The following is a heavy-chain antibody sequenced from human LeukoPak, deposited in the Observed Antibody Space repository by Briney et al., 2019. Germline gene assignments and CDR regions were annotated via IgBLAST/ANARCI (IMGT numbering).Heavy chain of an antibody. Sequence: SETLSLTCTVSGGSISSLYWSWIRQPPGKGLEWIGCIYYSGSTNYNPSLKSRVTISVDTSKNQFSLKLSSVTAADTAVYYCARALLLYDFWSGYYTQDYYYYMDVWGKGTTVTVSS. CDR3: ARALLLYDFWSGYYTQDYYYYMDV. CDR2: IYYSGST. D-gene: IGHD3-3*01. V-gene: IGHV4-59*11. J-gene: IGHJ6*03. CDR1: GGSISSLY.